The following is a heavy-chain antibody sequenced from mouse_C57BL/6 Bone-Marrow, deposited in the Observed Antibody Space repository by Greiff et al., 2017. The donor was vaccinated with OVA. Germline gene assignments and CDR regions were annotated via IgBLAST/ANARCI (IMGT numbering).Heavy chain of an antibody. V-gene: IGHV1-64*01. D-gene: IGHD2-4*01. CDR3: ASEDDYDWSAY. CDR2: IHPNSGST. Sequence: QVQLQQPGAELVKPGASVKLSCKASGYTFTSYWMHWVKQRPGQGLEWIGMIHPNSGSTNYNEKFKSKATLTVDKSSSTAYMQLSSLTSEDSAVYYCASEDDYDWSAYWGQGTLVTVSA. CDR1: GYTFTSYW. J-gene: IGHJ3*01.